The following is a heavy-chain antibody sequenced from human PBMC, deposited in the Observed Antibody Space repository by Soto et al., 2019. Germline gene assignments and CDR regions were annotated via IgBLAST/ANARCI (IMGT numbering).Heavy chain of an antibody. J-gene: IGHJ3*02. CDR2: MSHSGGT. D-gene: IGHD1-1*01. CDR1: GGSVNSGNYY. Sequence: QVQLQQWGAGLLKPSETLSLTCAVFGGSVNSGNYYWSWIRQPPGKGLEWIGEMSHSGGTNFNPSIKRRVTISVDTSKNQFSPKMSSVTAADTALYYCARVERGTATTVVDAFDIWGPGTMVTVSS. V-gene: IGHV4-34*01. CDR3: ARVERGTATTVVDAFDI.